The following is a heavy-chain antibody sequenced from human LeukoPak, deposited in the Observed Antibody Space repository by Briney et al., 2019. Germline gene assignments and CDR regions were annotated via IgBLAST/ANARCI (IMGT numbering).Heavy chain of an antibody. D-gene: IGHD6-19*01. J-gene: IGHJ4*02. CDR2: IYIKST. CDR1: GGSISTFS. CDR3: ARDTTVASGMQY. Sequence: SETLSLTCTVSGGSISTFSWSWIRQFPGKGLEWIGSIYIKSTNYNPSLKSRVAISVDTSKNQFSLRLDSVTTADPAVYYCARDTTVASGMQYWGQGTLVTVSS. V-gene: IGHV4-59*01.